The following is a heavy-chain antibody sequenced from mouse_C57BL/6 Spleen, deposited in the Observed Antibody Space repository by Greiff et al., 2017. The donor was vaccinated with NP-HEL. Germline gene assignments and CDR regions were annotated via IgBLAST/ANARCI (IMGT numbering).Heavy chain of an antibody. D-gene: IGHD2-2*01. J-gene: IGHJ4*01. CDR2: IDPEDGET. V-gene: IGHV14-2*01. CDR3: ARWGYEESYYAMDY. CDR1: GFNIKDYY. Sequence: DVQLVESGAVLVKPGASVKLSCTASGFNIKDYYMHWVKQRTEQGLEWIGRIDPEDGETKYAPKFQGKATITADTSANTAYLQLSSLTSEDTAVYYCARWGYEESYYAMDYWGQGTSVTVSS.